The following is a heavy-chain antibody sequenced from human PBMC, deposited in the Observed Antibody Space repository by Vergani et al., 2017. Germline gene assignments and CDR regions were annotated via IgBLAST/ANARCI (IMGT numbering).Heavy chain of an antibody. Sequence: QLQLQESGSGLVKPSQTLSLTCTVSGGSISSGDYYWSWIRQPPGKGLEWIGYIYYSGSTYYNPSLKSRVTISVDTSKNQFSLKLSSVTAADTAVYYCARAYCGGDCYPWYYYYGMDVWGQGTTVTVSS. CDR2: IYYSGST. V-gene: IGHV4-30-4*08. CDR3: ARAYCGGDCYPWYYYYGMDV. CDR1: GGSISSGDYY. D-gene: IGHD2-21*02. J-gene: IGHJ6*02.